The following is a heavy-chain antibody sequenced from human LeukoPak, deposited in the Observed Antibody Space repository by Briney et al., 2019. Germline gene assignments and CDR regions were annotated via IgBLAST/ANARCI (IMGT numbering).Heavy chain of an antibody. CDR3: AKDHYDFWSGYHNWFDP. J-gene: IGHJ5*02. D-gene: IGHD3-3*01. CDR2: ISDNGLRA. V-gene: IGHV3-30*04. Sequence: PGRSLRLSCVASGIDFNVYEMHWVRQSPGKGLEWVALISDNGLRAEYAESLKGRFTVSRDNSRNTMDLQMNNLRAEDTAVYYCAKDHYDFWSGYHNWFDPWGQGTLVTVSS. CDR1: GIDFNVYE.